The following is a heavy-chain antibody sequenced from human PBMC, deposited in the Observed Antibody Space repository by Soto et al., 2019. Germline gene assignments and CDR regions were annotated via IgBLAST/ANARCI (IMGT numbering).Heavy chain of an antibody. CDR3: AREWGDGEDYFDY. Sequence: QVQLVESGGGVVKPGWSLRLSCAASGFSLSDYFMSWISQAPGKGLAWVSNIHTFSRFTNYADSVKGRFTISRDNAKNSVYLEMNSLRAEDTAVYYCAREWGDGEDYFDYWGQGTLVTVSS. D-gene: IGHD4-17*01. J-gene: IGHJ4*02. CDR2: IHTFSRFT. V-gene: IGHV3-11*05. CDR1: GFSLSDYF.